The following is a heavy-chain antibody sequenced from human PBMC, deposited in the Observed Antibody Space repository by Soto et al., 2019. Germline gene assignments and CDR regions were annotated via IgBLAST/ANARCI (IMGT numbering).Heavy chain of an antibody. V-gene: IGHV3-30*18. D-gene: IGHD6-25*01. CDR2: ISHDGSNQ. CDR3: AKDSSAAFDY. CDR1: GFTLRTSG. J-gene: IGHJ4*02. Sequence: GGSLRLSCVASGFTLRTSGVHWVRQAPSKGLEWVAVISHDGSNQFYAESVKGRFTISRDNSKNMLYLQMNSLRADDSAVYFCAKDSSAAFDYWGQGTVVTVYS.